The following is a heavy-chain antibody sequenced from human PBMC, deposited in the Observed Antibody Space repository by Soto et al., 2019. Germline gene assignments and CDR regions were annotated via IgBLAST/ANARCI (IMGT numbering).Heavy chain of an antibody. J-gene: IGHJ4*02. Sequence: QVQLVESGGGLVKPGGSLRLSCAASGFTFSDYYMSWIRQAPGKGLDWVSYISSSGSTIYYADSLKGRFTINRDNAKSSLYLQMNSQTAEATALGYCAPESEDIVVVQGATLGYWGQGTLVTVSS. D-gene: IGHD2-2*01. V-gene: IGHV3-11*01. CDR1: GFTFSDYY. CDR2: ISSSGSTI. CDR3: APESEDIVVVQGATLGY.